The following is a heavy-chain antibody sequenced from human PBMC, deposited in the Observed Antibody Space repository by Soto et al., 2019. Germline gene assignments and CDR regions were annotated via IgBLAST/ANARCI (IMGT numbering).Heavy chain of an antibody. CDR2: INHSGST. CDR3: ARGQVPTYYYDSSGYYRRSCWFEP. V-gene: IGHV4-34*01. Sequence: SETLSLTCAVYGGSFSGYYWSWIRQPPGKGLEWIGEINHSGSTNYNPSLKSRVTISVDTSKNQFSLKLSSVTAADTAVYYCARGQVPTYYYDSSGYYRRSCWFEPWGQGTLVTVSS. D-gene: IGHD3-22*01. CDR1: GGSFSGYY. J-gene: IGHJ5*02.